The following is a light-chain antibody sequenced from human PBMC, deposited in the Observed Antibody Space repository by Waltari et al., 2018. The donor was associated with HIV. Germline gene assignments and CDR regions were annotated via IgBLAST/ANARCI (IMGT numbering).Light chain of an antibody. CDR2: SNT. CDR1: SSNIGSDT. Sequence: QSVLTQPPSASGTPGQRVTISCSGSSSNIGSDTVNWYQQLPGTAPKLLIYSNTHRPSGVPDRFSGSKSGTSASLAISGLQSEDEADYYCAAWDDSLNVVFGGGTKLTVL. V-gene: IGLV1-44*01. CDR3: AAWDDSLNVV. J-gene: IGLJ2*01.